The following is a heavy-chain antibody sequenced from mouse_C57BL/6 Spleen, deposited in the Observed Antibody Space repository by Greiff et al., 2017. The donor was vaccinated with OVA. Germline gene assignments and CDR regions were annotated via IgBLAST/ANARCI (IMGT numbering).Heavy chain of an antibody. J-gene: IGHJ2*01. D-gene: IGHD4-1*01. CDR2: IDPNSGGT. V-gene: IGHV1-72*01. CDR3: ARPLGRGFDY. Sequence: VQLQQPGADLVKPGTSVKLSCKASGYAFSNYWMHWVKQRPGRGLAWIGRIDPNSGGTKYNEKFRTKVTLTADKPSSTAYMQLSSLTSEDSAVYYCARPLGRGFDYWGQGTTLTVSS. CDR1: GYAFSNYW.